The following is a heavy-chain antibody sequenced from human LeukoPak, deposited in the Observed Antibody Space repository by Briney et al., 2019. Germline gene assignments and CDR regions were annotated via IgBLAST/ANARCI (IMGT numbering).Heavy chain of an antibody. Sequence: SETLSLTCTVSGGSISSYYWSWIRQPPGKGLEWIGYIYYSGSTNYNPSLKSRVTISLDTSKNQFSLKLTSVTAADTAVYYCARDRQWLVDHWGQGTLVTVSS. CDR3: ARDRQWLVDH. V-gene: IGHV4-59*12. CDR2: IYYSGST. J-gene: IGHJ5*02. D-gene: IGHD6-19*01. CDR1: GGSISSYY.